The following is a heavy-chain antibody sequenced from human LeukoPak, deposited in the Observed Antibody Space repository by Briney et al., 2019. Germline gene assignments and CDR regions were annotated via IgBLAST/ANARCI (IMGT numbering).Heavy chain of an antibody. D-gene: IGHD3-9*01. CDR3: ARLKYYDILTGLGGFDY. J-gene: IGHJ4*02. CDR1: GYSFTSYW. V-gene: IGHV5-51*01. CDR2: IYPGDSDT. Sequence: GESLKISCKGSGYSFTSYWIGWVRQIPGEGLEWMGIIYPGDSDTRYSPSFQGQVTISADKSISTAYLQWSSLKASDTAMYYCARLKYYDILTGLGGFDYWGQGTLVTVSS.